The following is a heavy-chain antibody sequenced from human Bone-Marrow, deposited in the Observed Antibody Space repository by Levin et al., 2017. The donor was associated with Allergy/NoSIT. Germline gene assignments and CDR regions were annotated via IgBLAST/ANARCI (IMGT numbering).Heavy chain of an antibody. CDR2: IKKKADGGAI. CDR1: GFTFSHAW. J-gene: IGHJ6*03. CDR3: TTGIAVAASYYYYFMDV. D-gene: IGHD6-19*01. V-gene: IGHV3-15*01. Sequence: GASVKVSCSASGFTFSHAWMTWVRQAPGKGLEWVGRIKKKADGGAIDYAARVRGRFTISRDDLKDTLYLQMNSLENEDTATYYCTTGIAVAASYYYYFMDVWGKGTTVTVSS.